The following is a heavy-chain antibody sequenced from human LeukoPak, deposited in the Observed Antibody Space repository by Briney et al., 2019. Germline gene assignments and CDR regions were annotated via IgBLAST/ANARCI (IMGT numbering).Heavy chain of an antibody. J-gene: IGHJ5*01. CDR2: IFLYGST. Sequence: SETLSLTCIVSGGSIGSSRYYWGWTRHPPGKGLEWIGSIFLYGSTYYSASLKSRVPISVDTSMNHFDLKLDSVTAADTAVYFCARRVGFYGSGSLNYFDPWGQGILVSVSS. D-gene: IGHD3-10*01. CDR1: GGSIGSSRYY. CDR3: ARRVGFYGSGSLNYFDP. V-gene: IGHV4-39*02.